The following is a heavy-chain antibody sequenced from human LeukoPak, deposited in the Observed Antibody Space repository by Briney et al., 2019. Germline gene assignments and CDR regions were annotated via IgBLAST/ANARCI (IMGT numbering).Heavy chain of an antibody. J-gene: IGHJ4*02. V-gene: IGHV3-7*01. CDR2: IKQDGSET. CDR1: GLTFSNFW. Sequence: PGGSLRLSCLASGLTFSNFWMTWLRQAPGKGLEWVANIKQDGSETYYSDSVRGRFTISRDNAKHSMYLQMNSLRAEDTALYYCVGCSGGSCSEFDYWGRGTLVTVSS. D-gene: IGHD2-15*01. CDR3: VGCSGGSCSEFDY.